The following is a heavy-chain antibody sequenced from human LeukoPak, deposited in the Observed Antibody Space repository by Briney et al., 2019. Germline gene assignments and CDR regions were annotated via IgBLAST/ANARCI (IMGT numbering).Heavy chain of an antibody. V-gene: IGHV4-4*07. CDR1: GASISHDY. J-gene: IGHJ5*02. CDR3: ARVPLLRRFDP. Sequence: SETLSLTCIVSGASISHDYWSWVRQPAGKGLEWVGRVYSSGTNYNPSLKSRVTMSLDTSNNQFSLKLTSVTAADTAVYYCARVPLLRRFDPWGQGTLVIVSS. CDR2: VYSSGT.